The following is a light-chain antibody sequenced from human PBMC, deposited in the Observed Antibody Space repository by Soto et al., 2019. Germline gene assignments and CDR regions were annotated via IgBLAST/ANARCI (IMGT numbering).Light chain of an antibody. CDR2: KAS. Sequence: DIQMTQSPSTLSASVGDRVTITCRASQSISSWLAWYQQKPGKAPKLLIYKASSLESGVPSRFSGSGSGQNFLLTISSLGPDFFATNYAQDYNSYLYIFGQGTK. J-gene: IGKJ2*01. CDR1: QSISSW. V-gene: IGKV1-5*03. CDR3: QDYNSYLYI.